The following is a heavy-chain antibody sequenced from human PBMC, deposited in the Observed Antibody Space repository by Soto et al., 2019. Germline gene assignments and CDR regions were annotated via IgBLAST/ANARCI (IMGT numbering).Heavy chain of an antibody. D-gene: IGHD3-3*01. Sequence: GGSLRLSCAASGFTFSNSGMHWVRQAPGKGLEWVAVISYDGSNKYYVDSVKGRLTISRDNSKNTLYLQMSSLRAEDTAVYYCAIGEWLSTSYFNFWGKGTLVTVSS. CDR3: AIGEWLSTSYFNF. CDR2: ISYDGSNK. J-gene: IGHJ4*02. CDR1: GFTFSNSG. V-gene: IGHV3-30*03.